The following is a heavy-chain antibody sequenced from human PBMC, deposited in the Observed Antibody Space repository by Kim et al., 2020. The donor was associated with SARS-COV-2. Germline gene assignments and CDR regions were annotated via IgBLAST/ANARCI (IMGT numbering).Heavy chain of an antibody. V-gene: IGHV3-33*01. Sequence: YAESVKGRFTISRDNSKNTLYLQMDGLRAEDTAVYYCARDRGAYYYGMDVWGQGTTVTVSS. D-gene: IGHD3-10*01. CDR3: ARDRGAYYYGMDV. J-gene: IGHJ6*02.